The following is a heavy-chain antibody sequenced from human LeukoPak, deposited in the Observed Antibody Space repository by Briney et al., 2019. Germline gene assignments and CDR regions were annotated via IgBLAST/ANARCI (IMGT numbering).Heavy chain of an antibody. Sequence: GGSLRLSCAASGFTFSSYWMHWVRHAPGKGLVWVSRINSDGSSTSYADSVKGRFTISRDNAKNTLYLQMNSLRAEDTAVYYCASEGDGYNFWYWGQGTLVTVSS. CDR1: GFTFSSYW. J-gene: IGHJ4*02. CDR3: ASEGDGYNFWY. V-gene: IGHV3-74*01. CDR2: INSDGSST. D-gene: IGHD5-24*01.